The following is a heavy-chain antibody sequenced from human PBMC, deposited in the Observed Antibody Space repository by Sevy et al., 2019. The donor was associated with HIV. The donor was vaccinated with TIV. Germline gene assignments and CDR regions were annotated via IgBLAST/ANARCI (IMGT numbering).Heavy chain of an antibody. CDR3: AKGGDRPSACDFLYLFDY. CDR2: TSGTGGST. Sequence: GGSLRLSCAASGFTFSNYAMTWVRQAPGKGLEWVSATSGTGGSTYYADSVKGRFTISRDNSKNTLYLQMNSLRVEDTAVYYGAKGGDRPSACDFLYLFDYWGQGTLVTVSS. V-gene: IGHV3-23*01. CDR1: GFTFSNYA. J-gene: IGHJ4*02. D-gene: IGHD3-16*01.